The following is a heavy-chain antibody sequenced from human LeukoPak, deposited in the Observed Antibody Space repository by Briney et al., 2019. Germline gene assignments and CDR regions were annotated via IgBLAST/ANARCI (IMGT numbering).Heavy chain of an antibody. Sequence: SETLSLTCAVYGGSFSGYYWSWIRQPPGKGLEWIGEINHSGSTNYNPSLKSRVTISVDTSKNQFSLKLSSMTAADTAVYYCARNGGYDYFGYWGQGTLVTVSS. CDR1: GGSFSGYY. J-gene: IGHJ4*02. V-gene: IGHV4-34*01. CDR3: ARNGGYDYFGY. CDR2: INHSGST. D-gene: IGHD5-12*01.